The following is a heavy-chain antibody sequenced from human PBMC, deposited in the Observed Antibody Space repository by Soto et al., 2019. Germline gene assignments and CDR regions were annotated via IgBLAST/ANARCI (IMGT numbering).Heavy chain of an antibody. D-gene: IGHD6-6*01. Sequence: QVQLVESGGALVKPGGSLRLSCAASGFTFSDYYMSWIRQAPGKGLEWVSYIDSRGRTISYADSVKGRFTISGDDAKNYRYLQMNSLGAEDTAVYYCARQAARNYLDFWGQGTLVTVSS. CDR2: IDSRGRTI. J-gene: IGHJ4*02. V-gene: IGHV3-11*01. CDR3: ARQAARNYLDF. CDR1: GFTFSDYY.